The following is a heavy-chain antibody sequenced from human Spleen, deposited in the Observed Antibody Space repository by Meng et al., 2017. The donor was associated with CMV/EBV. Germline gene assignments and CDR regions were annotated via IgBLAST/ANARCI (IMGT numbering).Heavy chain of an antibody. J-gene: IGHJ6*02. D-gene: IGHD2-21*02. CDR3: AKGGGERVTFDAMDV. CDR1: GFTFSSYW. Sequence: GESLKISCAASGFTFSSYWMSWVRQAPGKGLEWVATIKQDGSEKYYVDSVRGRFTISRDNAKKTLSLQMNSLRPEDTALYYCAKGGGERVTFDAMDVWGQGTTVTVSS. CDR2: IKQDGSEK. V-gene: IGHV3-7*03.